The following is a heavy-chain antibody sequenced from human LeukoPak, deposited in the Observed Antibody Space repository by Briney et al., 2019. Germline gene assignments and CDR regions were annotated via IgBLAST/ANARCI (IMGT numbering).Heavy chain of an antibody. CDR1: GFTFSSYG. CDR3: ARVAGTTRSLDY. V-gene: IGHV3-21*01. CDR2: ISGSGGSI. D-gene: IGHD1-1*01. Sequence: GGSLRLSYAASGFTFSSYGMSWVRQAPGKGLEWVSAISGSGGSIYYADSVKGRFTISRDNAKNSLYLQMNSLRAEDTAVYYCARVAGTTRSLDYWGQGTLVTVSS. J-gene: IGHJ4*02.